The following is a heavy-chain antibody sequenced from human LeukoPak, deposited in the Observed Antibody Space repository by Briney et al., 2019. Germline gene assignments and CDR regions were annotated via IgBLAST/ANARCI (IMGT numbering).Heavy chain of an antibody. V-gene: IGHV1-46*01. J-gene: IGHJ4*02. CDR3: ARDSGSRYDY. CDR2: INLSGGST. CDR1: GYTFTSYY. Sequence: GASVKVSCKASGYTFTSYYMHWVRQAPGQGLEWMGIINLSGGSTSYAQKFQGRVTMTRDMSASTVYMELSSLRSEDTAVYYCARDSGSRYDYWGQGTLVTVSS. D-gene: IGHD3-9*01.